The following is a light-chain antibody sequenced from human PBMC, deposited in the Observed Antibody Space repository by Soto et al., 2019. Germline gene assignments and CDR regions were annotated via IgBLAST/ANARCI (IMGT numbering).Light chain of an antibody. CDR2: KAS. CDR1: QSISSW. V-gene: IGKV1-5*03. CDR3: QQYNSYLWT. Sequence: DIQMTQSPSTLSASVGDRVTITCRASQSISSWLAWYQQKPGKDPKLLIYKASSLESGVPSRFSGSGSGTLFTLTISSLQPDDFATYYFQQYNSYLWTFGQGTKVEIK. J-gene: IGKJ1*01.